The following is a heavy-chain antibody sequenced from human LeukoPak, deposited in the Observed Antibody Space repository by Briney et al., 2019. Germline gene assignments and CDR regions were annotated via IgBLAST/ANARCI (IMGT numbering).Heavy chain of an antibody. CDR2: IPYDGSNK. CDR1: GFTFSSYA. CDR3: AREARNYGMVV. V-gene: IGHV3-30-3*01. Sequence: GGSLRLSCAASGFTFSSYALHWVRQAPVKGLEWVAIIPYDGSNKYYADSVKGRFTISRDNAKNSLYLQMNSLRAEDTAVYYCAREARNYGMVVWGQGTTVTVSS. J-gene: IGHJ6*02.